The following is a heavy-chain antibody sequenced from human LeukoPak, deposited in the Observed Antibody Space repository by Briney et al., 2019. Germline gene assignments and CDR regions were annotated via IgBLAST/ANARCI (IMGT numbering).Heavy chain of an antibody. D-gene: IGHD5-12*01. Sequence: ASVKVSCKASGYTFTSYGISWVRQAPGRGLEWMGWISGYNGNTNYAQNLQGRVTMTTDTSTSTAYMELRSLGSDDTAVYYCATDSGYSAYEGFDYWGQGTLVTVSS. CDR1: GYTFTSYG. CDR2: ISGYNGNT. J-gene: IGHJ4*02. CDR3: ATDSGYSAYEGFDY. V-gene: IGHV1-18*01.